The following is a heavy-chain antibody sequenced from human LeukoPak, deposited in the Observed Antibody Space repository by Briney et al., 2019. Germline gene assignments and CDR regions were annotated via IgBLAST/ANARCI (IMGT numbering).Heavy chain of an antibody. CDR2: IYPTDSDT. D-gene: IGHD2-2*01. J-gene: IGHJ4*02. V-gene: IGHV5-51*01. Sequence: GASLQISCEGSDSSFSTYWIGWVRQLPGKGLEGMGIIYPTDSDTRYSPSFQGQVTISVDRSISTAYLQWSSLKASDSAMYYCARGGYCSTSACSFDYWGQGTLVTVSS. CDR1: DSSFSTYW. CDR3: ARGGYCSTSACSFDY.